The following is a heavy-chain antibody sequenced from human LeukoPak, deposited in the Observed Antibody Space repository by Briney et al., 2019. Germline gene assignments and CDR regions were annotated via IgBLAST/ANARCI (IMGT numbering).Heavy chain of an antibody. J-gene: IGHJ6*03. V-gene: IGHV1-8*01. D-gene: IGHD3-3*01. CDR3: ARGERYYDFWSGYYTGIGYYYYYYMDV. CDR2: INPNSGNT. CDR1: GYTFTSYD. Sequence: ASVKVSCKASGYTFTSYDINWVRQATGQGLEWMGWINPNSGNTGYAQKFQGRVTMTRNTSISTAYMELSSLRSEDTAVYYCARGERYYDFWSGYYTGIGYYYYYYMDVWGKGTTVTVSS.